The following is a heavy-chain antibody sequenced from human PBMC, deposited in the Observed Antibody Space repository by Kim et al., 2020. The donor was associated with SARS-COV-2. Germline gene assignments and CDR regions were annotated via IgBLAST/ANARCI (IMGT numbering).Heavy chain of an antibody. CDR1: GFTFSSYA. CDR3: ARRSFCPRGTCHQFFDY. D-gene: IGHD2-15*01. Sequence: GGSLRLSCAASGFTFSSYAMGWVRQAPGKGLEWVSLIGASGGDTYYADSVKGRFTISRDNSKNTLYLQMNSLRAEDTAVYYCARRSFCPRGTCHQFFDYWGQGTLVTVSS. J-gene: IGHJ4*02. CDR2: IGASGGDT. V-gene: IGHV3-23*01.